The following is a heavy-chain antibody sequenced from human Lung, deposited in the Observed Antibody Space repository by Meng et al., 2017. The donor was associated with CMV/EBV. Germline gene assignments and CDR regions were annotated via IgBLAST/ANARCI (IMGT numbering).Heavy chain of an antibody. CDR3: ARGTGYCSSTSCYPFDP. CDR1: SGRSASYY. D-gene: IGHD2-2*01. V-gene: IGHV4-61*01. J-gene: IGHJ5*02. Sequence: SGRSASYYWSWIRQPPGKGLEWIAYVYYGGGTNYNPSLKSRVTISVDTSKNQFSLKLSSVTAADTAVYYCARGTGYCSSTSCYPFDPWGQGTLVTVSS. CDR2: VYYGGGT.